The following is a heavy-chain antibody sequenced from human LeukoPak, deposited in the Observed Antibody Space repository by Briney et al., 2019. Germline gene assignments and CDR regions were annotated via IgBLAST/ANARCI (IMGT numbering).Heavy chain of an antibody. Sequence: GSLRLSCAASGFTFSSYGMSWVRQPPGKGLEWIGEINHSGSTNYNPSLKSRVTISVDTSKNQFSLKLSSVTAADTAVYYCARAGSSSAFDYWGQGTLVTVSS. CDR2: INHSGST. CDR3: ARAGSSSAFDY. V-gene: IGHV4-34*01. D-gene: IGHD6-6*01. J-gene: IGHJ4*02. CDR1: GFTFSSYG.